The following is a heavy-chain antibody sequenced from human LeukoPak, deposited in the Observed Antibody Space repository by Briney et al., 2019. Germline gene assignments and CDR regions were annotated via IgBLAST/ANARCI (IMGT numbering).Heavy chain of an antibody. Sequence: GGSLRLSCAASGFTFSSYWMSWVRQAPGKGLEWVANIKQDGSEKYYADSVKGRFTISRDNAKNSLYLQMNSLRAEDTAVYYCASSSSWARFDPWGQGTLVTVSS. CDR2: IKQDGSEK. CDR3: ASSSSWARFDP. V-gene: IGHV3-7*03. D-gene: IGHD6-13*01. CDR1: GFTFSSYW. J-gene: IGHJ5*02.